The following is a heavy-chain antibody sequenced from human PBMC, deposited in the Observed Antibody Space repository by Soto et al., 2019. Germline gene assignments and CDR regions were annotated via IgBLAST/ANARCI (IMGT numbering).Heavy chain of an antibody. CDR1: GFAVSSCT. CDR2: ISASGGST. V-gene: IGHV3-23*01. J-gene: IGHJ4*02. D-gene: IGHD6-19*01. Sequence: PGGSLSLSCAASGFAVSSCTISWICHTPGRGLEWVSSISASGGSTYYGDSLKGRFTSSRDNSKNTLNMHIKSLGVEDSAVYYCAKDRGGFARGWGYYDFWGQGTQVTVSS. CDR3: AKDRGGFARGWGYYDF.